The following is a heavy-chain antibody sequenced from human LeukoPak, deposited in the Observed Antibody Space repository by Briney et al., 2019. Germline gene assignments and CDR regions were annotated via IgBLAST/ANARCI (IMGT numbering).Heavy chain of an antibody. D-gene: IGHD1-26*01. Sequence: GASVKVSCKASGYTFTSYYMHWVRQAPGQGLEWMGIINPSGGSTSYAQKFQGRVTMTRDMSTSTVYMELSSLGSEDTAVYYCAREYSGSYLDYWGQGTLVTVSS. V-gene: IGHV1-46*01. CDR1: GYTFTSYY. CDR3: AREYSGSYLDY. CDR2: INPSGGST. J-gene: IGHJ4*02.